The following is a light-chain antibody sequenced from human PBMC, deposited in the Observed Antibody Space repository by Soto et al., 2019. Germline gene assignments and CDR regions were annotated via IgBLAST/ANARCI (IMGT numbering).Light chain of an antibody. CDR2: GAT. CDR1: QFISKY. V-gene: IGKV1-39*01. Sequence: DIQMTQSPSSLSASVGDRVTITCRASQFISKYLNWYQQKPGKAPNLLIYGATTVQSGAPSMFSGSGYGTDFTLTISSLQPEDSAIYYCQQRYITRALTVGGGTKVEIK. J-gene: IGKJ4*01. CDR3: QQRYITRALT.